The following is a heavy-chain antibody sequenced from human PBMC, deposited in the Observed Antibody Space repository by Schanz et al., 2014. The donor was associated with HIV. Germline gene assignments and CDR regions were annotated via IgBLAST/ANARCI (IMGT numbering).Heavy chain of an antibody. Sequence: VQMLESGGGSVQPGGSLRLSCAASGFTFSNFAMSWVRQAPGKGLEWVAVIWFDGRNKYYGDSVKGRFMISRDNSNNTLYVQMNSLRAEDTAVYFCTRGRFLERGGMDVWGQGTAVTVSS. CDR1: GFTFSNFA. J-gene: IGHJ6*02. V-gene: IGHV3-33*08. D-gene: IGHD3-3*01. CDR2: IWFDGRNK. CDR3: TRGRFLERGGMDV.